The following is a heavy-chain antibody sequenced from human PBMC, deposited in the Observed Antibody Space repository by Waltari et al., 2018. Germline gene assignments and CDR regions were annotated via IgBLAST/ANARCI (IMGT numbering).Heavy chain of an antibody. CDR1: GGSLSSYY. J-gene: IGHJ5*02. CDR3: ARGHSSGWSRWFDP. D-gene: IGHD6-19*01. CDR2: IYYSGST. V-gene: IGHV4-59*01. Sequence: QVQLQESGPGLVKPSETLSLTCTVSGGSLSSYYWSWIRQPPGKGLEWIGYIYYSGSTNYNPSLKRRVTISVETAKNQFALKLSSVTAADTAVYYWARGHSSGWSRWFDPWGQGTLVTVSS.